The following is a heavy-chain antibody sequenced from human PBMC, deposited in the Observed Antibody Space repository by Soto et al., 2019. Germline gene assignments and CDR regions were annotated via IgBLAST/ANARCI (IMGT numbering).Heavy chain of an antibody. J-gene: IGHJ6*02. V-gene: IGHV3-48*02. CDR1: GFTFSSYS. CDR2: ISSSSSTI. CDR3: ARDLITAQGVPAAMRYYYYGMDV. D-gene: IGHD2-2*01. Sequence: GGSLRLSCAASGFTFSSYSMNWVRQAPGKGLEWVSYISSSSSTIYYADSVKGRFTISRDNAKNSLYLQMNSLRDEDTAVYYCARDLITAQGVPAAMRYYYYGMDVWGQGTTVTVSS.